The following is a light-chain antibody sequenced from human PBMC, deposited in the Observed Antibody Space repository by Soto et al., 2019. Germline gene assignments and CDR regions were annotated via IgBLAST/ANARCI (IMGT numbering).Light chain of an antibody. J-gene: IGKJ1*01. Sequence: DIQMTQSPSTLSASVGDRVTITCRASQSMNDWLAWYQHKPGKAPKVLIYDASSLQSGVPSRFSGSGSGTEFTLTIGSLQPDDVATYYCLRYNAFSQTFGQGTKVEI. V-gene: IGKV1-5*01. CDR1: QSMNDW. CDR2: DAS. CDR3: LRYNAFSQT.